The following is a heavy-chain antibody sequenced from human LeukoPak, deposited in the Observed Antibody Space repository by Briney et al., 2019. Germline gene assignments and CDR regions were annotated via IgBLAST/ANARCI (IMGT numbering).Heavy chain of an antibody. V-gene: IGHV1-2*02. CDR2: INPNSGGT. CDR3: ARALPVVEATNYYYYGMDV. Sequence: ASVRVSCKASGYTFTGYYMHWVRQAPGQGLEWMGWINPNSGGTNCAQKFQGRVTMTRDTSISTAYMELSRLRSDDTAVYYCARALPVVEATNYYYYGMDVWGQGTTVTVSS. J-gene: IGHJ6*02. CDR1: GYTFTGYY. D-gene: IGHD1-26*01.